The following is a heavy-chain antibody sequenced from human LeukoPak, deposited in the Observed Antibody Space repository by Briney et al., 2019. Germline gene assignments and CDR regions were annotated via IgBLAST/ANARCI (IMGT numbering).Heavy chain of an antibody. CDR2: ISHSFITK. D-gene: IGHD3-10*02. V-gene: IGHV3-11*01. CDR3: ARDSVVRGNIGNDMDV. J-gene: IGHJ6*03. Sequence: XAPGXGXXXVSYISHSFITKSYAYSVKRRFTISRDNAKNSLYLQMNSLRAEDTAVYYCARDSVVRGNIGNDMDVWGKGTTVTVSS.